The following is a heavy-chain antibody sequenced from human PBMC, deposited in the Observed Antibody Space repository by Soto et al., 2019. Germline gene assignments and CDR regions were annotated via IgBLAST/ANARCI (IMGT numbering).Heavy chain of an antibody. CDR1: GGTFSSYA. CDR3: ARGHIAAAGSEGDYYYYYGMDV. CDR2: IIPIFVTA. D-gene: IGHD6-13*01. Sequence: QVQLVQSWAEVKKPGSSVKVSCQASGGTFSSYAISWGRQAPGTGLGWVGGIIPIFVTANYAQKFQGRVTITADESTSTAYMELSSLRSEDTAVYYCARGHIAAAGSEGDYYYYYGMDVWGQGTTVTVSS. V-gene: IGHV1-69*12. J-gene: IGHJ6*02.